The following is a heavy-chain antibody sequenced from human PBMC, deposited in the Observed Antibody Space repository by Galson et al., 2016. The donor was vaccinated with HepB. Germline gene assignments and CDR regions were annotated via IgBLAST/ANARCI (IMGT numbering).Heavy chain of an antibody. CDR3: ARDNSHCGRTSCIPTYRYFDL. CDR2: IPFDGTNK. CDR1: GFTFTTYG. D-gene: IGHD2-2*01. Sequence: SLRLSCAASGFTFTTYGMHWFRRAPGKGLESVAIIPFDGTNKYYADSVKGRFPISRDNSKNTLYLQMNSLRAEDTAVYYCARDNSHCGRTSCIPTYRYFDLWGRGTLVTVSS. V-gene: IGHV3-30*03. J-gene: IGHJ2*01.